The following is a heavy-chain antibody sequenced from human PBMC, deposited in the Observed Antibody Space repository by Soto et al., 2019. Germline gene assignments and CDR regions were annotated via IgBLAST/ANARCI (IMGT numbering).Heavy chain of an antibody. CDR2: IYSGGST. CDR3: ARDLGSGWTH. D-gene: IGHD6-19*01. CDR1: GFTVSSSY. J-gene: IGHJ4*02. Sequence: EVQLVESGGGLVQPGGSLRLSCATSGFTVSSSYMIWVRQAPGKGLEWVSVIYSGGSTYYADSVKGRFTISRDNSKNTVYLQMNSRRAEDTAVYYCARDLGSGWTHWGQGTLVTVSS. V-gene: IGHV3-66*01.